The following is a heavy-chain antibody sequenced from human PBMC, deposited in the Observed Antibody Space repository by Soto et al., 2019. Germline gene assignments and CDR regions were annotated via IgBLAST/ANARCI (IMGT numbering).Heavy chain of an antibody. CDR2: IYYSGST. Sequence: QVQLQESGPGLVKPSQTLSLTCTVSGGSISSGDYYWSWIRQPPGKGLEWIGSIYYSGSTYYNPSLKSRVTISVDTSKNQFSLKLSSVTAADTAVYYCARFRYYGSGSYYLKYYFDYWGQGTLVTVSS. CDR3: ARFRYYGSGSYYLKYYFDY. CDR1: GGSISSGDYY. D-gene: IGHD3-10*01. J-gene: IGHJ4*02. V-gene: IGHV4-30-4*01.